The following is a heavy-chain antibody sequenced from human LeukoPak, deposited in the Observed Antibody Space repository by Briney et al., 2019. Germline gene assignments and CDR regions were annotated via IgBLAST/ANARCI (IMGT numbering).Heavy chain of an antibody. CDR1: GGSISSGDYY. CDR2: IYYSGST. Sequence: SQTLSLTCTVSGGSISSGDYYWSWIRQPPGKGLEWIGYIYYSGSTYYNPSLKSRVTISVDTSKNQFSLKLSSVTAADTAVYYCARGWGITMVRGVLNWFDPWGQGTLVTVSS. J-gene: IGHJ5*02. V-gene: IGHV4-30-4*01. CDR3: ARGWGITMVRGVLNWFDP. D-gene: IGHD3-10*01.